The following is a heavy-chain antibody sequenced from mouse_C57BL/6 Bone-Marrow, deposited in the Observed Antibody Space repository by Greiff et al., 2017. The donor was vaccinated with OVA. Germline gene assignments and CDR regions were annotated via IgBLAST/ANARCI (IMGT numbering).Heavy chain of an antibody. CDR1: GYTFPSYW. D-gene: IGHD2-5*01. V-gene: IGHV1-55*01. CDR2: IYPGSGST. CDR3: ARSSYDSNFDD. Sequence: QLQQPGAELVKPGASVQMSCKASGYTFPSYWITWVKQRPGQGLEWVGDIYPGSGSTNYNEKFKSKATLTVDTSSSTAYMQLSSLTSEDSAVYYCARSSYDSNFDDWGQGTTLTVSS. J-gene: IGHJ2*01.